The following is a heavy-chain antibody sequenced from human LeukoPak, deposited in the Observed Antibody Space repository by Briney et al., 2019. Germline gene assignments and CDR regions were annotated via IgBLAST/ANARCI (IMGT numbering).Heavy chain of an antibody. Sequence: ASVKVSCKASGYTFTSYGISWVQQAPGQGLEWMGWISAYNGNTNYAQKLQGRVTMTTDTSTSTAYMELRSLRSDDTAVYYCAREARYSSSWYSMVWGQGTLVTVSS. CDR3: AREARYSSSWYSMV. CDR2: ISAYNGNT. CDR1: GYTFTSYG. D-gene: IGHD6-13*01. V-gene: IGHV1-18*01. J-gene: IGHJ4*02.